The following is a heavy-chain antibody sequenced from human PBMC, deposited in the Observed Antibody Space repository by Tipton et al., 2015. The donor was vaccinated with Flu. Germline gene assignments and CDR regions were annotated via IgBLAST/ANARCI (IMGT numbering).Heavy chain of an antibody. CDR2: VNYNGNT. V-gene: IGHV4-38-2*02. D-gene: IGHD4-11*01. Sequence: TLSLTCMVSGDSIRSDYFWGWIRQPPGRGLEWIASVNYNGNTYHNPSLKSRVTISVDKSRNHFSLRLTSVTAADTAVYYCARRDFSNYVSDPKNWFDPWGHGTFVTVSS. J-gene: IGHJ5*02. CDR3: ARRDFSNYVSDPKNWFDP. CDR1: GDSIRSDYF.